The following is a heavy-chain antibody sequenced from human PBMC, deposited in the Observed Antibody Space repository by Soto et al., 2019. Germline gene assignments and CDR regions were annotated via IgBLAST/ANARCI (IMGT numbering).Heavy chain of an antibody. CDR1: GFTFSSYS. CDR2: ISSSSSTI. CDR3: ARDPPYGSEKYYYYYYMDV. D-gene: IGHD3-10*01. Sequence: GGSLRLSCAASGFTFSSYSMNWVRQAPGKGLEWVSYISSSSSTIYYADSVKGRFTISRDNAKNSLYLQMNSLRAEDTAVYYCARDPPYGSEKYYYYYYMDVWGKGTTVTVSS. V-gene: IGHV3-48*01. J-gene: IGHJ6*03.